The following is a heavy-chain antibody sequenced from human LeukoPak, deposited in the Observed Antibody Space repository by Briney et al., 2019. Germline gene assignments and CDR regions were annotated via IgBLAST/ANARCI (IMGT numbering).Heavy chain of an antibody. CDR2: ISGSGGST. D-gene: IGHD3-3*01. Sequence: PGGSLRLSCAAAGFTFSNYAMTWVRQAPGRGLEWVSAISGSGGSTYYADSVKGRFTISRDNSKNTLYLQMNSLRAEDTAVYYCAKDLTIFGVVIPFDYWGQGTLVTVSS. CDR3: AKDLTIFGVVIPFDY. J-gene: IGHJ4*02. V-gene: IGHV3-23*01. CDR1: GFTFSNYA.